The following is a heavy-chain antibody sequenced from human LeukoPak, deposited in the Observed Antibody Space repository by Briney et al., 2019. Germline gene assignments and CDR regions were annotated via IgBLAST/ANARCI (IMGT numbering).Heavy chain of an antibody. CDR2: IYYTGTP. CDR1: GGSISSYY. Sequence: SETLSLTCTVSGGSISSYYGSWTRQSPGKGLEWIANIYYTGTPYYNPSLQSRVTISVDMSKNQFSLKLSTVTAADTAVYYCARVKATVTSFDIWGQGTMVTVSS. V-gene: IGHV4-59*01. D-gene: IGHD2/OR15-2a*01. J-gene: IGHJ3*02. CDR3: ARVKATVTSFDI.